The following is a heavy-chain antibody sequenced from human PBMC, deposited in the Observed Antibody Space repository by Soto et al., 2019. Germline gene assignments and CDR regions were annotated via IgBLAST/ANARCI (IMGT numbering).Heavy chain of an antibody. D-gene: IGHD3-22*01. Sequence: SETLSLTCTVSGGSISSGGYYWSWIRQHPGKGLEWIEYFYYSGSTYYNPSLKSRVTISVDTSKNQFSLKLSSVTAADTAVYYCARDHLDYDSSGYYYYYGMDVWGQGTTVTVSS. CDR3: ARDHLDYDSSGYYYYYGMDV. CDR2: FYYSGST. J-gene: IGHJ6*02. CDR1: GGSISSGGYY. V-gene: IGHV4-31*03.